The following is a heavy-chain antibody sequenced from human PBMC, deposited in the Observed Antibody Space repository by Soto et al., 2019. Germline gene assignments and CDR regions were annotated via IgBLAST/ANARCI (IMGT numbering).Heavy chain of an antibody. V-gene: IGHV1-2*04. J-gene: IGHJ4*02. D-gene: IGHD5-12*01. CDR1: VYTMTVYY. Sequence: SVKGARKAFVYTMTVYYMHRVRLAPGQGLEWMGWINPNSGGTNYAQKFQGWVTMTRDTSISTAYMELSRLRSDDTAVYYCARGFSGYDPFAYWRQGTLVTVSS. CDR2: INPNSGGT. CDR3: ARGFSGYDPFAY.